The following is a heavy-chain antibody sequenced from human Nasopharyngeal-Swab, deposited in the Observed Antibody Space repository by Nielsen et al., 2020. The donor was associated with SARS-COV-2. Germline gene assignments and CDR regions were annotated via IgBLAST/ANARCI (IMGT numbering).Heavy chain of an antibody. CDR1: GFTFDDYA. Sequence: GGSLRLSCAASGFTFDDYAMHWVRQAPGKGLEWVSGISWNSGSMGYADSVKGRFTISRDNAKNSLYLQMNSLRAEDTALYYCAKDKGSGWSDYYGMDVWGQGTTVTVSS. J-gene: IGHJ6*02. V-gene: IGHV3-9*01. CDR2: ISWNSGSM. D-gene: IGHD6-19*01. CDR3: AKDKGSGWSDYYGMDV.